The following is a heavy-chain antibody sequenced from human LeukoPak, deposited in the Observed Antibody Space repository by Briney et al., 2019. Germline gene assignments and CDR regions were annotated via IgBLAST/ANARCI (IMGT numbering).Heavy chain of an antibody. Sequence: SETLSLTCTVSDGYISSSGYYSRWIRQPPGKGLEWIGSIYYSGTTYYNPSLKSRVTISVDTSKNQFSLKLSSVTGANTAVYDCSREEGNFDYWGQGTLVTVSS. CDR3: SREEGNFDY. CDR1: DGYISSSGYY. D-gene: IGHD3-10*01. J-gene: IGHJ4*02. CDR2: IYYSGTT. V-gene: IGHV4-39*02.